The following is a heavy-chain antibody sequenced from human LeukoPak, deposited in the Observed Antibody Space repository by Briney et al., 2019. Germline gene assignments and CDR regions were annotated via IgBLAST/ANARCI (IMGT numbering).Heavy chain of an antibody. CDR3: AREQGPYYGSGSYYTLFDY. CDR2: INHSGST. D-gene: IGHD3-10*01. CDR1: GGSFSGYY. J-gene: IGHJ4*02. Sequence: SETLSLTCAVYGGSFSGYYWSWIRQPPGKGLEWIGEINHSGSTNYNPSLKSRVTISVDTSKNQFSLKLSSVTAADTAVYYCAREQGPYYGSGSYYTLFDYWGQGTLVTVSS. V-gene: IGHV4-34*01.